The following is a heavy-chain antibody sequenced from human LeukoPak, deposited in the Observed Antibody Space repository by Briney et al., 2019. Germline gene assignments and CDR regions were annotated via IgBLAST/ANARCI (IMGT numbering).Heavy chain of an antibody. Sequence: MPSETLSLTCAVYGGSFSGYYWSWIRQPPGKGLEWIGYIYYSGSTYYNPSLKSRVTISVDTSKNQFSLKLSSVTAADTAVYYCARSRITTCLDYWGQGTLVTVSS. J-gene: IGHJ4*02. D-gene: IGHD3-10*01. CDR1: GGSFSGYY. CDR2: IYYSGST. V-gene: IGHV4-30-4*01. CDR3: ARSRITTCLDY.